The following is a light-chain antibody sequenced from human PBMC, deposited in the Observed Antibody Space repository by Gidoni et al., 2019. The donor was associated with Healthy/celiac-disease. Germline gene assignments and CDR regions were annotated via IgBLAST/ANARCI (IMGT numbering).Light chain of an antibody. CDR2: DVS. CDR3: CSYAGSVV. CDR1: SSDVGGYNY. V-gene: IGLV2-11*01. J-gene: IGLJ2*01. Sequence: QSALTQPRSVSGSPGQSVTISCTGTSSDVGGYNYVSWYQQHPGNAPKLMIYDVSKRPSGVPDRFSGSKSGNTASLTISGLQSEDEAYYYCCSYAGSVVFGGGTKLTVL.